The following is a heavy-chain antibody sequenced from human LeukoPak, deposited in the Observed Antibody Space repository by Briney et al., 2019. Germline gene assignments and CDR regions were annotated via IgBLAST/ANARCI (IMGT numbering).Heavy chain of an antibody. CDR2: VNAGNGNT. D-gene: IGHD1-26*01. CDR3: AREAVGFTYYFDY. V-gene: IGHV1-3*01. J-gene: IGHJ4*02. Sequence: EASVKVSCTASGYTFTIYPMHWVRQAPGQRLEWMGWVNAGNGNTKYSQKFQGRVTITRDTSASTGYMELSSLRSEDTAVYYCAREAVGFTYYFDYWGQGTLVTVSS. CDR1: GYTFTIYP.